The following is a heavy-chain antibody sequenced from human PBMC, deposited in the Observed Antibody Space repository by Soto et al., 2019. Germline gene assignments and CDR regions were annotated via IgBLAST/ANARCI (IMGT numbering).Heavy chain of an antibody. CDR1: GDTFSRST. CDR3: ATNYGSGSAHFDN. V-gene: IGHV1-69*02. D-gene: IGHD3-10*01. CDR2: TIPILRMS. Sequence: QMVQSGGVVKKPGSSVKVSCTASGDTFSRSTLSWVRQAPGQGLEWMGRTIPILRMSDYAQKFQGRVSITADKSTSTVYMELSRLRSEDTAVYYCATNYGSGSAHFDNWAQGTLVTVSS. J-gene: IGHJ4*02.